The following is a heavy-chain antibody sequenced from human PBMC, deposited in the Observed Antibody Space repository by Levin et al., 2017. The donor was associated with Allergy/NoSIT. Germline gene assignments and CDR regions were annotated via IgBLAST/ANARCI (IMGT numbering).Heavy chain of an antibody. Sequence: GESLKISCAASGFTFSSYGMHWVRQAPGKGLEWVAVISYDGSNKYYADSVKGRFTISRDNSKNTLYLQMNSLRAEDTAVYYCAKEGWATLLWFGELSCGMDVWGQGTTVTVSS. CDR3: AKEGWATLLWFGELSCGMDV. V-gene: IGHV3-30*18. CDR1: GFTFSSYG. D-gene: IGHD3-10*01. CDR2: ISYDGSNK. J-gene: IGHJ6*02.